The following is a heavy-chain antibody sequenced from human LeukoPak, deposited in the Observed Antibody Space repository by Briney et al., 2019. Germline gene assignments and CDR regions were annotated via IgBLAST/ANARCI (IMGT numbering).Heavy chain of an antibody. D-gene: IGHD6-19*01. CDR2: IYYSGST. J-gene: IGHJ6*02. V-gene: IGHV4-59*08. CDR3: ARSIAVAGMNHYYYGMDV. CDR1: GGSISSYY. Sequence: PSETLSLTCTVSGGSISSYYWSWIRQPPGKGLERIGYIYYSGSTNYNPSLKSRVTISVDTSRNQFSLKLSSVTAADTAVYYCARSIAVAGMNHYYYGMDVWGQGTTVTVSS.